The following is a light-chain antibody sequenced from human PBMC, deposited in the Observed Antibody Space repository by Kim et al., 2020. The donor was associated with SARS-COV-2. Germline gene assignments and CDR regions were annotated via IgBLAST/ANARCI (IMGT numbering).Light chain of an antibody. V-gene: IGKV1-39*01. Sequence: SASVGDTVTITCRTSEDISNYLNWFQQKPGKAPKLLIYAASSLKCGVSPRFSGSGSGTDFSLTLTNLQPEDSATYYCQQCYSAPWTFGQGTKLEI. CDR3: QQCYSAPWT. CDR2: AAS. J-gene: IGKJ2*02. CDR1: EDISNY.